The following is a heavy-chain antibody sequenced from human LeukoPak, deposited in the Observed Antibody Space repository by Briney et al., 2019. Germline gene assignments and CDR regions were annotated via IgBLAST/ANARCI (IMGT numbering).Heavy chain of an antibody. Sequence: SETLSLTCTVSGGSISSYYWSWIRRPPGKGLEWIGYIYYSGSTNYNPSLKSRLNISVDTSKNQFSLNLSSVTAADAAVYYCARGGAIAATIYSYWGQGTLVTVSS. V-gene: IGHV4-59*01. J-gene: IGHJ4*02. D-gene: IGHD5-12*01. CDR3: ARGGAIAATIYSY. CDR2: IYYSGST. CDR1: GGSISSYY.